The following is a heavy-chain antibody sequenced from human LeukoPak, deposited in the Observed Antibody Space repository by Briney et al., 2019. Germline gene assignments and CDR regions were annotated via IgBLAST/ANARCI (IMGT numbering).Heavy chain of an antibody. J-gene: IGHJ6*03. CDR1: GYSISSGYY. CDR2: IYHSGST. V-gene: IGHV4-38-2*02. CDR3: ARDTEWTYYYYYYYMDV. Sequence: SETLSLTCTVSGYSISSGYYWGWIRQPPGKGLEWIGSIYHSGSTYYNPSLKSRVTISVDTSKNQFSLKLSSVTAADTAVYYCARDTEWTYYYYYYYMDVWGKGTTVTVSS. D-gene: IGHD3-3*01.